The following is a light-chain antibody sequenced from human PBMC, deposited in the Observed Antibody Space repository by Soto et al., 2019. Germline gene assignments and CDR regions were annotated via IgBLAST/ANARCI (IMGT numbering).Light chain of an antibody. CDR2: KAS. Sequence: DIQMTQSPSTLSVSVGDRVTITCRASQSINAWLAWYQLKPGKAPKLLIYKASTLESGVPSRFSGSGSGTEFTLTISSLQPYDFATYYCQQYYTYSPVTFGQGTKLEIK. J-gene: IGKJ2*01. V-gene: IGKV1-5*03. CDR3: QQYYTYSPVT. CDR1: QSINAW.